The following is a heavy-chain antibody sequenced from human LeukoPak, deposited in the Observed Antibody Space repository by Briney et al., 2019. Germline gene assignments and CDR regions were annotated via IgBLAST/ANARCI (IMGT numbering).Heavy chain of an antibody. D-gene: IGHD3-3*01. CDR3: ASGPIFGVVVDY. V-gene: IGHV4-34*01. CDR1: GGSFSVYY. CDR2: INHSGST. Sequence: SETLSLTCAVYGGSFSVYYWSWIRQPPGKGLEWIGEINHSGSTNYNPSLKSRVTISVDTSKNQFSLKLSSVTAADTAVYYCASGPIFGVVVDYWGQGTLVTVSS. J-gene: IGHJ4*02.